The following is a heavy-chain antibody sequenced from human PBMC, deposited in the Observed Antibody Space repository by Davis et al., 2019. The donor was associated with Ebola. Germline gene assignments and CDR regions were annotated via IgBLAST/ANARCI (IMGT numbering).Heavy chain of an antibody. D-gene: IGHD4-17*01. J-gene: IGHJ6*04. CDR3: AITVTTFLPSFYYYGMDV. V-gene: IGHV1-69*06. CDR1: GGTFSSYA. CDR2: IIPIFGTA. Sequence: AASVKVSCKASGGTFSSYAISWVRQAPGQGLEWMGGIIPIFGTANYAQKFQGRVTITEDKSTSTAYMELSSLRSEDTAVYYCAITVTTFLPSFYYYGMDVWGKGTTVTVSS.